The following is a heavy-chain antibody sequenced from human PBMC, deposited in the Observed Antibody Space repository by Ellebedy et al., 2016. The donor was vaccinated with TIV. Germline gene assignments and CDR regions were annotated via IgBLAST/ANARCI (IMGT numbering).Heavy chain of an antibody. CDR1: GVTFSGHD. Sequence: PGGSLRLSCAASGVTFSGHDISWVRQAPGKGLEWVSGINYIDTTYYADSVKGRFTLSRDNSKNTVYLQMNSLRAEDTAIYYCAKVEWGAKDDCWGQGTLVTVSS. D-gene: IGHD3-16*01. V-gene: IGHV3-23*01. J-gene: IGHJ4*02. CDR3: AKVEWGAKDDC. CDR2: INYIDTT.